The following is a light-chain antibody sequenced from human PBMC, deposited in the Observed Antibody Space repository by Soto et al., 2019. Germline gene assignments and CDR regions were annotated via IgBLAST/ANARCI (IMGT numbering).Light chain of an antibody. J-gene: IGKJ4*01. Sequence: DIPMTQSPSSVSASVGDRVTITCRASQGISNWLAWYQQQPGKAPKLLIYGASSLQSGVASRFSGGGSGTHFPRIISSLQPAEFATYYCQQTNTFLPLTFGGGTKVEI. CDR3: QQTNTFLPLT. CDR2: GAS. V-gene: IGKV1-12*01. CDR1: QGISNW.